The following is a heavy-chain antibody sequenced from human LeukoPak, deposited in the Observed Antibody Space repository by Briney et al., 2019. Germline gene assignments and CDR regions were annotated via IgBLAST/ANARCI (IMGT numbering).Heavy chain of an antibody. D-gene: IGHD3-10*01. Sequence: GASVKVSCKASGYTFTSYGISWVRQAPGQGLEWMGWISAYNGNTNYAQKLQGRVTMTTDTSTSTAYMELRSLRSDDTAVYYCARGSGVRGALEYFDYWGQGTLVTVSS. CDR1: GYTFTSYG. V-gene: IGHV1-18*01. CDR2: ISAYNGNT. CDR3: ARGSGVRGALEYFDY. J-gene: IGHJ4*02.